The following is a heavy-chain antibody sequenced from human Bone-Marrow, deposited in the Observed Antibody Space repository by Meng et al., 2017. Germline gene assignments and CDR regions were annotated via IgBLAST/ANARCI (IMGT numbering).Heavy chain of an antibody. CDR3: ARGHRDPYYFDY. Sequence: SETLSLTCTVSGGSISSYYWSWIRQPPGKGLEWIGYIYYSGSTNYNPSLKSRVTISVDTSKNQFSLKLSSVTAADTAVYYCARGHRDPYYFDYWGQGTLGTVSS. D-gene: IGHD3-10*01. J-gene: IGHJ4*02. V-gene: IGHV4-59*01. CDR2: IYYSGST. CDR1: GGSISSYY.